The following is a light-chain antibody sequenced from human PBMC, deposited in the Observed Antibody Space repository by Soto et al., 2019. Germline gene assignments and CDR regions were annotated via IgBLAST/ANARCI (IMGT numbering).Light chain of an antibody. J-gene: IGLJ1*01. CDR1: SSDVGGYSY. V-gene: IGLV2-14*01. CDR3: SSYTSSSTPYV. Sequence: QSVLTQPASVSGSPGQSITISCTGTSSDVGGYSYVSWYQQHPGKAPKLMIYDVSNRPSGVSNRFSGSKSGNSASLTISGLHAEDEADYYCSSYTSSSTPYVFGTGTKLTVL. CDR2: DVS.